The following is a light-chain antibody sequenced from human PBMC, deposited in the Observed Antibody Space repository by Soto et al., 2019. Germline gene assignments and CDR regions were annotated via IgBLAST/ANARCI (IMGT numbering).Light chain of an antibody. CDR2: DAS. J-gene: IGKJ1*01. CDR3: QQYGSSPWT. V-gene: IGKV3-20*01. Sequence: EIVLTQSPVTLSLSPGERATLSCRASQSVFTYLAWYQQKPGQAPRLLIFDASQRATGIPDRFSGSGSGTDFTLTISRLEPEDFAVYYCQQYGSSPWTFGQGTKVDIK. CDR1: QSVFTY.